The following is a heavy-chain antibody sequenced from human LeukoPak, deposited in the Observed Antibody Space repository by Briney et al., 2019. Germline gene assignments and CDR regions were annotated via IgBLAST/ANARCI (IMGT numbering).Heavy chain of an antibody. CDR3: ARDKRRSSWAPGGAYYYGMDV. V-gene: IGHV3-53*01. J-gene: IGHJ6*02. Sequence: GGSLRLSCAASGFTFSSYGMHWVRQAPGKGLEWVSVIYSGGSTYYADSVKGRFTISRDNSKNTLYLQMNSLRAEDTAVYYCARDKRRSSWAPGGAYYYGMDVWGQGTTVTVSS. D-gene: IGHD6-13*01. CDR2: IYSGGST. CDR1: GFTFSSYG.